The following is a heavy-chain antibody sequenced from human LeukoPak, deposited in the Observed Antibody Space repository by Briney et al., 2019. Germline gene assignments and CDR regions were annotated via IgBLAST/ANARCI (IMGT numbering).Heavy chain of an antibody. D-gene: IGHD4-11*01. Sequence: SETLSLTCTVYGGSFSDYYWNWIRQPPGKGLEWIGEINHSGSSNYNPSLESRVTISVDTSKNQFSLKVTSVTAADTAVYYCARGYSTFVASWYLDLWGRGTLVTVSS. CDR3: ARGYSTFVASWYLDL. J-gene: IGHJ2*01. V-gene: IGHV4-34*01. CDR1: GGSFSDYY. CDR2: INHSGSS.